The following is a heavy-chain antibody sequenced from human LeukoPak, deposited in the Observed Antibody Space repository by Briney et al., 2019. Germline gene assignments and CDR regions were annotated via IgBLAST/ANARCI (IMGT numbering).Heavy chain of an antibody. D-gene: IGHD6-19*01. J-gene: IGHJ4*02. V-gene: IGHV1-18*04. Sequence: GASVKVSCKASGYTFTSYGISWVRQAPGQGLEWMGWISAYNGNTNYAQKLQGRVTMTTDTSTSTAYMELRSLRSDDTAVYYCASSPPGYSSGWYYDYWGQGTLVTVSS. CDR3: ASSPPGYSSGWYYDY. CDR2: ISAYNGNT. CDR1: GYTFTSYG.